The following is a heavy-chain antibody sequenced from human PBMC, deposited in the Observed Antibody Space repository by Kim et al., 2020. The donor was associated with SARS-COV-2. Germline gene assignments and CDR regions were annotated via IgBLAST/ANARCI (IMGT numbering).Heavy chain of an antibody. V-gene: IGHV4-31*03. CDR1: GGSISSGGYY. CDR2: IYYSGST. D-gene: IGHD3-3*01. J-gene: IGHJ4*02. Sequence: SETLSLTCTVSGGSISSGGYYWSWIRQHPGKGLEWIGYIYYSGSTYYNPSLKSRVTISVDTSKNQFSLKLSSVTAADTAVYYCARSFGVAPPVDYWGQGNLVTVSS. CDR3: ARSFGVAPPVDY.